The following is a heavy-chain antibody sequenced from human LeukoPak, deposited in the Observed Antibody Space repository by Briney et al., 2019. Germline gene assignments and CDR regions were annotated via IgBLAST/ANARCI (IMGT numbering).Heavy chain of an antibody. J-gene: IGHJ5*02. CDR3: AREGHTLTTVGA. D-gene: IGHD4-23*01. CDR2: IYTSGST. CDR1: GGSISSGSYY. Sequence: SQTLSLTCTVSGGSISSGSYYWSWVRQPAGKGLEWIGRIYTSGSTNYNPPLKSRVTISVDTSKNQFSLKLSSVTAADTAVYYCAREGHTLTTVGAWGQGTLVTVSS. V-gene: IGHV4-61*02.